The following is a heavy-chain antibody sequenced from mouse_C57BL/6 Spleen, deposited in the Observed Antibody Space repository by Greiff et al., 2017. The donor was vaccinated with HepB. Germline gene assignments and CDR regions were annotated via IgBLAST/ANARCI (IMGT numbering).Heavy chain of an antibody. CDR3: ARGAAPYAMDY. D-gene: IGHD6-1*01. Sequence: EVMLVESGGGLVKPGGSLKLSCAASGFTFSDYGMHWVRQAPEKGLEWVAYISSGSSTIYYADTVKGRFTISRDNAKNTLFLQMTSLRSEDTAMYYCARGAAPYAMDYWGQGTSVTVSS. CDR1: GFTFSDYG. V-gene: IGHV5-17*01. CDR2: ISSGSSTI. J-gene: IGHJ4*01.